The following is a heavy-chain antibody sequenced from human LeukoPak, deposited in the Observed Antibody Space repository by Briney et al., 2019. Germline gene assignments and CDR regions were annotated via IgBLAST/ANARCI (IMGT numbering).Heavy chain of an antibody. CDR2: IYYSGST. J-gene: IGHJ3*02. D-gene: IGHD3-9*01. V-gene: IGHV4-59*01. Sequence: PSETLSLTCTVSGRSISRYCWSWIRQPPGKGLEWIGYIYYSGSTNYNPSLKSRVTISVDTSKNQFSLKLSSVTAADTVVYYCAREGVGYYDILTGYYKPSDAFDIWGQGTMVTVSS. CDR1: GRSISRYC. CDR3: AREGVGYYDILTGYYKPSDAFDI.